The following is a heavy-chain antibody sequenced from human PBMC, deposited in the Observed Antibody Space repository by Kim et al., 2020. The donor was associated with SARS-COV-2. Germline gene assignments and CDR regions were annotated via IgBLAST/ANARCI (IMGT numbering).Heavy chain of an antibody. CDR1: GFTFSRYN. D-gene: IGHD4-17*01. J-gene: IGHJ4*02. CDR3: GRSDYGNNQVHY. Sequence: GGSLRLSCAVSGFTFSRYNMNWVRQAPGKGLEWVSYISRDSNTEYYAASVRGRFTISRDNAKNSLYLQMNSLRAEDTAVYYCGRSDYGNNQVHYWGQGAL. V-gene: IGHV3-48*04. CDR2: ISRDSNTE.